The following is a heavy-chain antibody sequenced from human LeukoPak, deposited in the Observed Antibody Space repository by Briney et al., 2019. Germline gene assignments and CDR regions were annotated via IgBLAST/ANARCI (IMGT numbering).Heavy chain of an antibody. V-gene: IGHV3-30*02. D-gene: IGHD3-22*01. J-gene: IGHJ3*01. CDR3: AKLAENYYDSSGSNDAFDL. CDR1: GFTFDDFA. Sequence: GGSLRLSCAASGFTFDDFAMHWVRQAPGKGLEWVAFIRYDGSNKYYADSVKGRFTISRDNSKNTLYLQMNSLRAEDTAVYYCAKLAENYYDSSGSNDAFDLWGEGTMVTVSS. CDR2: IRYDGSNK.